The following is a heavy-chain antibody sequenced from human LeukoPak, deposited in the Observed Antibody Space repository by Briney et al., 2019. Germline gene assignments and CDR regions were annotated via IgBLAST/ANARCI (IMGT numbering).Heavy chain of an antibody. Sequence: GGSLRLSCAASGFTFSSYAMSWVRQAPGKGLEWVSAISGSGGSTYYADSVKGRFTISRDNAKNSLYLQMSSLSAEDTALYYCAREVPGAMNAFDIWGQGTMVTVSS. CDR3: AREVPGAMNAFDI. V-gene: IGHV3-23*01. CDR2: ISGSGGST. CDR1: GFTFSSYA. D-gene: IGHD2-2*01. J-gene: IGHJ3*02.